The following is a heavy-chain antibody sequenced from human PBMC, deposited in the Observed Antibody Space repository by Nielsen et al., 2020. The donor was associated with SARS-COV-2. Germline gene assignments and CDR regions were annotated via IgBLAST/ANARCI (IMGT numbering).Heavy chain of an antibody. D-gene: IGHD6-13*01. Sequence: SETLSLTCAVYGGSFSGYYWSWIRQPPGKGLEWIGEINHSGSTNYNPSLKSRVTISVDKSKNQFSLKLSSVTAADTAVYYCARRKVIAAAGFWYFDLWGRGTLVTVSS. CDR1: GGSFSGYY. J-gene: IGHJ2*01. V-gene: IGHV4-34*01. CDR2: INHSGST. CDR3: ARRKVIAAAGFWYFDL.